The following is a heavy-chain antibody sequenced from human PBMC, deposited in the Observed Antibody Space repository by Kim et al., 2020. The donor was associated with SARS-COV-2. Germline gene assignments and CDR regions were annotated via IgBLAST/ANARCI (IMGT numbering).Heavy chain of an antibody. D-gene: IGHD3-22*01. CDR1: GYTFTSYG. CDR2: ISAYNGNT. CDR3: ARDLGGYYYDSSGSPYFDY. Sequence: ASVKVSCKASGYTFTSYGISWVRQAPGQGLEWMGWISAYNGNTNYAQKLQGRVTMTMDTSTSTAYMELRSLRSDDTAVYYCARDLGGYYYDSSGSPYFDYCGQGTLVTVSS. V-gene: IGHV1-18*04. J-gene: IGHJ4*02.